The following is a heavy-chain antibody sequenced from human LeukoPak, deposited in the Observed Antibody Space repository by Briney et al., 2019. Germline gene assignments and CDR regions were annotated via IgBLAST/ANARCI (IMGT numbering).Heavy chain of an antibody. J-gene: IGHJ4*02. CDR3: ARDGSGSYSASFDY. D-gene: IGHD3-10*01. CDR1: EFTFSDYY. Sequence: GGSLRLSCTVSEFTFSDYYMSWIRQAPGKGLEWVSYIVSSRSVKYYADSVKGRFTISRDNAKNSLYLQMNSLRAEDTAVYYCARDGSGSYSASFDYWGQGTLVTVSS. V-gene: IGHV3-11*04. CDR2: IVSSRSVK.